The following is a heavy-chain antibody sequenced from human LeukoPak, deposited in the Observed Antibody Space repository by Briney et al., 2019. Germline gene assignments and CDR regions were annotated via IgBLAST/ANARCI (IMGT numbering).Heavy chain of an antibody. Sequence: PSETLSLTCTVSGGSLSSTRYYWGWIRQPPGKGLEWIGSIYYSGSTYYNPSLKSRVTISVDTSKNQFSLKLSSVTAADTAVYYCARSPYYDSSGSSDYWGQGTLVTVSS. CDR2: IYYSGST. CDR1: GGSLSSTRYY. J-gene: IGHJ4*02. D-gene: IGHD3-22*01. V-gene: IGHV4-39*07. CDR3: ARSPYYDSSGSSDY.